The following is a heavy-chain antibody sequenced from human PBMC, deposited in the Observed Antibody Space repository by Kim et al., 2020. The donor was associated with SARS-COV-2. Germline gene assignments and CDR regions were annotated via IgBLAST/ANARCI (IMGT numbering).Heavy chain of an antibody. Sequence: SNPSLKSRVTISVDTSKNKFSLKLSSVTAADTAVYYCAVTVRGVIMRFDYWGQGTLVTVSS. J-gene: IGHJ4*02. CDR3: AVTVRGVIMRFDY. D-gene: IGHD3-10*01. V-gene: IGHV4-31*02.